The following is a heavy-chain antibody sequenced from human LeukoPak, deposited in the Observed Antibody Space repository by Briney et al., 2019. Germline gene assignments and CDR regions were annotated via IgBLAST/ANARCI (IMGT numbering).Heavy chain of an antibody. V-gene: IGHV3-23*01. CDR3: AKCIQECIRPNRFD. CDR1: GVSISGSSYY. CDR2: ISGSGGST. Sequence: ETLSLTCTVSGVSISGSSYYWSWIRQPPGKGPEWVSGISGSGGSTYYADSVKGRFTISRDNSKNTLYLQMNSLRAEDTAVYYCAKCIQECIRPNRFD. D-gene: IGHD3-3*01. J-gene: IGHJ4*01.